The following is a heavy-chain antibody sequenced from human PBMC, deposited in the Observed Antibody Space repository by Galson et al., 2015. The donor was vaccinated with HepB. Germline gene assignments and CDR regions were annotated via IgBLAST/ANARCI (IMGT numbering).Heavy chain of an antibody. Sequence: ETLSLTCTVSGGSISSYYWSWIRQPPGKGLEWIGYIYYSGSTNYNPSLKSRVTISVDTSKNQFSLKLSSVTAADTAVYYCARDSGTDFWSGYPYYYYYGMDVWGQGTTVTVSS. CDR1: GGSISSYY. V-gene: IGHV4-59*01. J-gene: IGHJ6*02. CDR3: ARDSGTDFWSGYPYYYYYGMDV. CDR2: IYYSGST. D-gene: IGHD3-3*01.